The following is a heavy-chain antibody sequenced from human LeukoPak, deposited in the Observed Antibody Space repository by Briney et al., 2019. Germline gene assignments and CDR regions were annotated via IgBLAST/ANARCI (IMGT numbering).Heavy chain of an antibody. CDR2: IYSGGST. CDR3: ARVKYSSSSGGSRYFDY. J-gene: IGHJ4*02. Sequence: GGSLRLSCAASGFTVSSNYMSWVRQAPRKGLEWVSVIYSGGSTYYADSVKGRFTISGDNSKNTLYLQMNSLRAEDTAVYYCARVKYSSSSGGSRYFDYWGQGTLVTVSS. CDR1: GFTVSSNY. D-gene: IGHD6-6*01. V-gene: IGHV3-66*01.